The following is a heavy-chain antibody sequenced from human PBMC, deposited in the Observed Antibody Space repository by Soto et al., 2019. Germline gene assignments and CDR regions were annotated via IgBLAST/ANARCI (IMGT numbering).Heavy chain of an antibody. D-gene: IGHD3-22*01. J-gene: IGHJ4*02. CDR2: MNGDGTST. Sequence: GGSLRLSCAASRFTFSSYAMSWVRQAPGKGLEWVSTMNGDGTSTYYADSVKGRFTISRDNSKNTLYLQMNSLRAEDTAVYYCAKDIGVELDSIGYYEIYFDYWGQGTLVTVSS. V-gene: IGHV3-23*01. CDR1: RFTFSSYA. CDR3: AKDIGVELDSIGYYEIYFDY.